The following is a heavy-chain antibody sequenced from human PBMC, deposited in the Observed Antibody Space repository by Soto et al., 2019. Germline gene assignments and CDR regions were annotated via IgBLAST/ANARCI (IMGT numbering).Heavy chain of an antibody. CDR2: INANSGGK. CDR1: GYTFSDYY. V-gene: IGHV1-2*02. CDR3: ARLQIEVAGSY. J-gene: IGHJ4*02. D-gene: IGHD6-19*01. Sequence: QVQLVQSGAEVKKPGASVKVSCKASGYTFSDYYMHWVRQAPGQGLEWMGWINANSGGKTYAQKFQGRVTMTRDTSTSTAYMELSRLSSNDTAIYYCARLQIEVAGSYWGQGTLVTVSS.